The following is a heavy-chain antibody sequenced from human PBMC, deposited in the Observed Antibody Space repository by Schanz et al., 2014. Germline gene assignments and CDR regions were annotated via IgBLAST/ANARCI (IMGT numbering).Heavy chain of an antibody. V-gene: IGHV4-34*01. CDR3: ARGQDHAKTGDL. Sequence: VQLQQSGPGLVKPSDTLSLTCTVSGGSISRHYWSWVRQPPGKGLEWIGEVHPSGTTNYNPSLSYRVPISLASSMTHFSLNLPSVTAADSSVYYCARGQDHAKTGDLWGRGTLVTISS. D-gene: IGHD2-2*01. CDR2: VHPSGTT. CDR1: GGSISRHY. J-gene: IGHJ5*02.